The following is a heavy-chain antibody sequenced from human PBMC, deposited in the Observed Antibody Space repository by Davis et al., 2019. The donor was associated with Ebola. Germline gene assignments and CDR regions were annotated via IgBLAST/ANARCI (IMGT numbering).Heavy chain of an antibody. Sequence: GGSLRLSCTDSVITFSSYAMTWVRQAPGKGLEWVSAISGSGGSTYYADSVKGRFTVSRDSSKNTLYLEMNSLRVEDTAVYYCARSGLSFGVVKYHYGMDVWGKGTTVTVSS. CDR3: ARSGLSFGVVKYHYGMDV. CDR2: ISGSGGST. D-gene: IGHD3-3*01. CDR1: VITFSSYA. J-gene: IGHJ6*04. V-gene: IGHV3-23*01.